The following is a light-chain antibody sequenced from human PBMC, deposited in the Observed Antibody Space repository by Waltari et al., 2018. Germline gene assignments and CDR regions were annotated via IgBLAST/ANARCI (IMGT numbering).Light chain of an antibody. J-gene: IGKJ1*01. V-gene: IGKV3-11*01. CDR3: QQRSKWPWS. CDR1: ERVNRQ. CDR2: DAS. Sequence: SGRASERVNRQVAWSQHKPGKAPTLLIDDASIRVTGISARFSGSGSGTDFTLTISSLEPEDFAVYYCQQRSKWPWSFGQGTKVEIK.